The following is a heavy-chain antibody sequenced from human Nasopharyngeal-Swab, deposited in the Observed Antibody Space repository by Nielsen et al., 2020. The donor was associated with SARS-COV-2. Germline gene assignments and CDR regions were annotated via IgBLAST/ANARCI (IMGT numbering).Heavy chain of an antibody. V-gene: IGHV4-34*01. Sequence: SQTLSLTCAVYGGSFSGYYWSWIRQPPGKGLERIGEINHSGSTNYNPSLKSRVTISVDTSKNQFSLKLSSVTAADTAVYYCARLDYYYGSGSYRYWGQGTLVTVSS. D-gene: IGHD3-10*01. CDR3: ARLDYYYGSGSYRY. J-gene: IGHJ4*02. CDR2: INHSGST. CDR1: GGSFSGYY.